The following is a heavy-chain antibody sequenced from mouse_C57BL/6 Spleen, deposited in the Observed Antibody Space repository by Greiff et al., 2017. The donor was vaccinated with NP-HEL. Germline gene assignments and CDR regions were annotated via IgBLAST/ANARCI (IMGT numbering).Heavy chain of an antibody. CDR2: ISSGSSTI. Sequence: EVQLVESGGGLVKPGGSLKLSCAASGFTFSDYGMHWVRQAPEKGLEWVAYISSGSSTIYYADTVKGRFTISRDNAKNTLFLQMTSLRSEDTAMYYCARIYYYGSNPYYYAMDYWGQGTSVTVSS. V-gene: IGHV5-17*01. D-gene: IGHD1-1*01. CDR1: GFTFSDYG. J-gene: IGHJ4*01. CDR3: ARIYYYGSNPYYYAMDY.